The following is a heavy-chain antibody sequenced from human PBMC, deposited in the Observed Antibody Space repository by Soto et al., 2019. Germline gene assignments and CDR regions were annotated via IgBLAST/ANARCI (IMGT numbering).Heavy chain of an antibody. CDR3: ARWSPLYGMDV. V-gene: IGHV4-30-2*01. D-gene: IGHD3-3*01. CDR1: GGSITRGGYS. J-gene: IGHJ6*02. CDR2: IYDNGNT. Sequence: QLQLQESGSGLVKPSQTLSLMCDVSGGSITRGGYSWSWIRQLPGKGLEWLGYIYDNGNTYYNASLKSRVTISVDRSKNRFSLNLTSVTAADTAVYYCARWSPLYGMDVWGQGATVTVSS.